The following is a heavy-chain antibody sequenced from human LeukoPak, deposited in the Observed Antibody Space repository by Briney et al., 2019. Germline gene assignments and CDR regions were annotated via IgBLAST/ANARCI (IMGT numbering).Heavy chain of an antibody. CDR1: GFTFGSYA. CDR2: VSNSGGRT. CDR3: VKDRENYPSGYFDY. V-gene: IGHV3-23*01. D-gene: IGHD5-24*01. J-gene: IGHJ4*02. Sequence: PGGSLRLSCGASGFTFGSYAMTWVRQAPGKGLEWVSGVSNSGGRTNYADSVKGRFTISRDNSKNTLYLQMSSLRAEDTAVYYCVKDRENYPSGYFDYWGQGTLVTVSS.